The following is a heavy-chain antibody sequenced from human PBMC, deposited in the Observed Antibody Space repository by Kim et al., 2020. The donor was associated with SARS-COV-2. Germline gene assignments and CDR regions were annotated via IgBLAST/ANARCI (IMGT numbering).Heavy chain of an antibody. CDR1: GGSFSGYY. J-gene: IGHJ6*02. CDR2: INHSGST. V-gene: IGHV4-34*01. D-gene: IGHD3-10*01. CDR3: ARGKNYYGSGSYYKSYYYYYGMDV. Sequence: SETLSLTCAVYGGSFSGYYWSWIRQPPGKGLEWIGEINHSGSTNYKPSLKSRVTISVDTSKNQFSLKLSSVTAADTAVYYCARGKNYYGSGSYYKSYYYYYGMDVWGQGTTVTVSS.